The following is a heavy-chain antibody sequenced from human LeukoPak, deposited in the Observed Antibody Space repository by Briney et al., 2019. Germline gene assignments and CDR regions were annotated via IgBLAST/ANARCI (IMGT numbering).Heavy chain of an antibody. D-gene: IGHD3-9*01. Sequence: GGSLRLSCAASGFTFSSYAMTWVRQAPGKGLEWVSAIGGSGDSTYYADSVKGRFTISRDNSKNTLYLQMNSLTAEDTAVYYCAKEADDWYPRHFDYWGQGTLVTVSS. CDR1: GFTFSSYA. CDR2: IGGSGDST. J-gene: IGHJ4*02. V-gene: IGHV3-23*01. CDR3: AKEADDWYPRHFDY.